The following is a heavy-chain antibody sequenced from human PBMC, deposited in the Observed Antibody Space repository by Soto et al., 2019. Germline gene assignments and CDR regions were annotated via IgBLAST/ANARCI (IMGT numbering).Heavy chain of an antibody. J-gene: IGHJ4*02. CDR1: GGSVSSNSAA. CDR3: ARSGRGDYVWGSYRPLDY. CDR2: TYYRSKWYN. Sequence: PSQTLPLTCAISGGSVSSNSAACNWIRKSPSRGLEWLGRTYYRSKWYNDYAVSVKSRITINPDTSKNQFSLQLNSVTPEDTAVYYCARSGRGDYVWGSYRPLDYWGQGTLVTVSS. D-gene: IGHD3-16*02. V-gene: IGHV6-1*01.